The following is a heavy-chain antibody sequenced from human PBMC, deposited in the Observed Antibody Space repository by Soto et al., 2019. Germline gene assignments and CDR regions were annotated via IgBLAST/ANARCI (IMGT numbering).Heavy chain of an antibody. D-gene: IGHD3-3*01. CDR3: AKRGITIFGVVTNYYSGVDV. J-gene: IGHJ6*02. Sequence: EAQLLESGGGLVQPGGFLRLCCDASRFTFSTFAMSWVRQAPGQGLEWVSVISGSGGFTYYADSVKGRFTISRDNSKNTMFMQMNSLRVEDTAVYYCAKRGITIFGVVTNYYSGVDVWGQGTTVTVSS. CDR2: ISGSGGFT. V-gene: IGHV3-23*01. CDR1: RFTFSTFA.